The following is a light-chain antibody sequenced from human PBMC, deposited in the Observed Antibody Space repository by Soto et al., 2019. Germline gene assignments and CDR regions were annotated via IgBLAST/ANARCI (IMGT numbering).Light chain of an antibody. V-gene: IGLV2-14*03. CDR1: TSDVGGYNF. J-gene: IGLJ2*01. CDR2: NAF. Sequence: QSALTQPASVSGSPGQSITISCTGTTSDVGGYNFVSWYQHHPGKAPKLMIYNAFDRPSGVSNRFSGSKSGNTASLTISGLQPEDEAHYYCSSYTRGRVVFGGGTKVTVL. CDR3: SSYTRGRVV.